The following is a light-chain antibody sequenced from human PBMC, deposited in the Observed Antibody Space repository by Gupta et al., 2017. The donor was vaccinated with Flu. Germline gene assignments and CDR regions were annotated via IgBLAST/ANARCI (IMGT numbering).Light chain of an antibody. J-gene: IGKJ2*01. Sequence: EIVMTQSPATLSVSPGERATLSCRASQSVSSNLTWYQQKPGQAPRLLIYDASTTATGIPARISGSGSAAEFTLTISILHSEDFAIYYCQQDNYWPYTFGQGTKLEIK. CDR3: QQDNYWPYT. CDR1: QSVSSN. V-gene: IGKV3-15*01. CDR2: DAS.